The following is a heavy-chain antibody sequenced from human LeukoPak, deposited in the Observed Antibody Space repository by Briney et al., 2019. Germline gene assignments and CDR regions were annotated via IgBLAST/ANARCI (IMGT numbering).Heavy chain of an antibody. J-gene: IGHJ6*04. CDR3: AELGITMIGGV. CDR1: GFTFSSYN. V-gene: IGHV3-48*04. Sequence: GGSLRLSCAASGFTFSSYNMNWVRQAPGKGLEWVSYISSSGSTIYYADSVKGRFTISRDNAKNSLYLQMNSLRAEDTAVYYCAELGITMIGGVWGKGTTVTISS. D-gene: IGHD3-10*02. CDR2: ISSSGSTI.